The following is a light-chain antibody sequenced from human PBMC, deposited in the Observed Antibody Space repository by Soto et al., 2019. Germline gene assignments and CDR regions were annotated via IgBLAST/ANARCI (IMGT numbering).Light chain of an antibody. CDR3: QQRNSYPIT. J-gene: IGKJ5*01. CDR1: QNINNY. V-gene: IGKV1-33*01. CDR2: DAS. Sequence: DIQMTQSPSTLSASVGDRVTITCQASQNINNYLNWYQQKPGRAPKLLIYDASNLEAGVPSRFSGSGSGTEFTLTISSLQPEDFATYYCQQRNSYPITFGQGTRLEIK.